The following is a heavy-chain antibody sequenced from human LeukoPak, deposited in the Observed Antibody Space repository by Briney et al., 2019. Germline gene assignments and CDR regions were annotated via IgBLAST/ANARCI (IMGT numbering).Heavy chain of an antibody. CDR3: ARLNSPYCSGGSCYYFDY. CDR1: GYSFTSYW. J-gene: IGHJ4*02. V-gene: IGHV5-51*01. Sequence: GESLKISCKGSGYSFTSYWIGWVRQMPGQGLEWMGIIYPGDSDTRYSPPFQGQVTISADKSISTAYLQWSSLKASDSAMYYCARLNSPYCSGGSCYYFDYWGQGTLLTVSS. D-gene: IGHD2-15*01. CDR2: IYPGDSDT.